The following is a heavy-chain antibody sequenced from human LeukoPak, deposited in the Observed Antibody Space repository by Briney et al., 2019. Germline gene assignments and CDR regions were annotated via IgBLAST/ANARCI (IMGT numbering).Heavy chain of an antibody. CDR2: IYHSGST. J-gene: IGHJ3*02. D-gene: IGHD3-16*01. CDR3: ARWEGSLGPGGDAFDI. Sequence: PSETLSLTCAVSGGSISSGGYSWSWIRQPPGKGLERIGYIYHSGSTYYNPSLKSRVTISVDRSKNQFSLKLSSVTAADTAVYYCARWEGSLGPGGDAFDIWGQGTMVTVSS. CDR1: GGSISSGGYS. V-gene: IGHV4-30-2*01.